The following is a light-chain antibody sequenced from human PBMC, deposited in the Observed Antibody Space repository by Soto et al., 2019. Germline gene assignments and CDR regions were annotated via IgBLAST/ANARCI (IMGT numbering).Light chain of an antibody. CDR2: AAS. V-gene: IGKV1D-12*01. CDR1: QGISNW. J-gene: IGKJ4*01. Sequence: DIHISHSPGSVCASVGDRVTITCRASQGISNWLAWYQQKPGEAPKLLISAASSLQSGVPSRFSGSGSGTDFTLTINSLQPEDFATYYCQQGHSFPLTFGGGTKVDIK. CDR3: QQGHSFPLT.